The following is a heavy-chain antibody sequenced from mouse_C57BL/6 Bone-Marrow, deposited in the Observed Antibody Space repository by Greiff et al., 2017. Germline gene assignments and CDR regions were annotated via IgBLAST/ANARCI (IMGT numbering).Heavy chain of an antibody. V-gene: IGHV1-26*01. D-gene: IGHD2-1*01. CDR1: GYTFTDYY. CDR2: INPNNGGT. CDR3: ARSDYGKGDYAMDY. J-gene: IGHJ4*01. Sequence: VQLQQSGPELVKPGASVKISCKASGYTFTDYYMNWVKQSHGKSLEWIGDINPNNGGTSYNQKFKGKATLTVDKSSSTAYMELRSLTSEDSAVYYCARSDYGKGDYAMDYWDQGTSVTVSS.